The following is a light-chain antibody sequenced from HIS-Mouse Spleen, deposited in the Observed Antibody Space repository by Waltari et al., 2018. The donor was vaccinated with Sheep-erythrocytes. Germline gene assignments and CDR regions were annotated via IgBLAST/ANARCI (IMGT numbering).Light chain of an antibody. CDR2: GDS. V-gene: IGLV3-21*02. CDR3: QVWDSSSDHVV. Sequence: SYVLTQPPSVSVAPGQTARITCGGNNIGSKSVHWYQQKPGQAPVLVVYGDSDRPLGIPERFSGSNSGNTATLTISRVEAGDEADYYCQVWDSSSDHVVFGGGTKLTVL. CDR1: NIGSKS. J-gene: IGLJ2*01.